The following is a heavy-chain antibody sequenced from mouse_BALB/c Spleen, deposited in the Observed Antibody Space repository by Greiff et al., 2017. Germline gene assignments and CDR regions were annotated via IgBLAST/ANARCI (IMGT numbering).Heavy chain of an antibody. CDR2: IYPGDGDT. Sequence: VKLQESGAELARPGASVKLSCKASGYTFTSYWMQWVKQRPGQGLEWIGAIYPGDGDTRYTQKFKGKATLTADKSSSTAYMQLSSLASEDSAVYYCARVVADYYAMDYWGQGTTLTVSS. J-gene: IGHJ4*01. CDR1: GYTFTSYW. V-gene: IGHV1-87*01. CDR3: ARVVADYYAMDY. D-gene: IGHD1-1*01.